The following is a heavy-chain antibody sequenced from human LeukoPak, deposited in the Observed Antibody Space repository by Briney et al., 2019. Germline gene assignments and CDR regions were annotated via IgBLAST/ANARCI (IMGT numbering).Heavy chain of an antibody. V-gene: IGHV3-23*01. CDR1: GFTFSSYG. CDR2: ISGSGGST. Sequence: GGSLRLSCAASGFTFSSYGMSWVRQAPGKGLEWVSAISGSGGSTYYADSVKGRFTISRDNSKNTLYLQMNSLRAEDTAVYYCAKRKRYDSSGYYHDAFDIWGQGTMVAVSS. D-gene: IGHD3-22*01. J-gene: IGHJ3*02. CDR3: AKRKRYDSSGYYHDAFDI.